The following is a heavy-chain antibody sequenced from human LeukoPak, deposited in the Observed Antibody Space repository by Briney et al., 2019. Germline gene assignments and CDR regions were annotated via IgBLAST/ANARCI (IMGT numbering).Heavy chain of an antibody. D-gene: IGHD3-3*01. J-gene: IGHJ6*02. CDR1: GFTFSGSA. CDR3: TRHRDYDFWSGYHHSYYYYGMDV. V-gene: IGHV3-73*01. Sequence: GGPLRLSCAASGFTFSGSAMHWVRQASGKGLEWVGRIGSKANSYATAYAASVKGRFTISRDDSKNTAYLQMNSLKTEDTAVYYCTRHRDYDFWSGYHHSYYYYGMDVWGQGTTVTVSS. CDR2: IGSKANSYAT.